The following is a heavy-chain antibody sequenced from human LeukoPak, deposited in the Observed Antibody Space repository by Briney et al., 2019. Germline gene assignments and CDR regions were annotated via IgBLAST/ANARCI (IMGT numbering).Heavy chain of an antibody. CDR1: GGSISSYY. Sequence: SETLSLTCTVSGGSISSYYRSWIRQPPGKGLEWIGYIYYSGSTNYNPSLKSRVTISVDTSKNQFSLKLSSVTAADTAVYYCARDRGEDYYGSGTGFDPWGQGTLVTVSS. D-gene: IGHD3-10*01. CDR2: IYYSGST. J-gene: IGHJ5*02. V-gene: IGHV4-59*01. CDR3: ARDRGEDYYGSGTGFDP.